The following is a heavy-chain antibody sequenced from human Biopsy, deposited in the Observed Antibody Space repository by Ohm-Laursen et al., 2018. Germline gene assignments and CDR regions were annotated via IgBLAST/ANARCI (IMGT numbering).Heavy chain of an antibody. CDR1: GYTFPNFG. CDR2: ISPYNGNG. J-gene: IGHJ3*01. CDR3: ATSHYFESTGYAFDF. Sequence: ASVKVSCKTSGYTFPNFGISWVRQAPGRGLEWMGWISPYNGNGDYEKNFHGRVTLTADTSTSTVYMELRSLGSGDTAVYYCATSHYFESTGYAFDFWGQGTMVSVSS. D-gene: IGHD3-22*01. V-gene: IGHV1-18*01.